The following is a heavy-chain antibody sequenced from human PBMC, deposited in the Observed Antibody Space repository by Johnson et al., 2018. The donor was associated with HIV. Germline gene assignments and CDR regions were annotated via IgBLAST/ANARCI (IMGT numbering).Heavy chain of an antibody. J-gene: IGHJ3*02. Sequence: QVQLVESGGGLVKPGGSLRLSCAASGFTFSSYGMHWVRQAPGKGLEWVSVIYSGGTTAYADSVKGRCTISRDNGKNSLYLQMNSLRAEDTALYYCARRDSGSLSFDIWGQGTMVIVSS. CDR1: GFTFSSYG. CDR3: ARRDSGSLSFDI. V-gene: IGHV3-NL1*01. CDR2: IYSGGTT. D-gene: IGHD1-26*01.